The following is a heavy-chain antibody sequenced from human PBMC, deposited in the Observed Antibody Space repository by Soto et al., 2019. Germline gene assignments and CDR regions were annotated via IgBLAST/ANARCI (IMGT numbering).Heavy chain of an antibody. D-gene: IGHD2-15*01. V-gene: IGHV1-69*12. CDR2: IIPIFSTP. CDR3: ARDKDRQQLGGNYYYGIDV. J-gene: IGHJ6*02. Sequence: QVQLVQSGAEVKKPGSSVTVSCKASGGTFGNSAISWVRQAPGQGLEWMGGIIPIFSTPDYAQKFQGRVTITADESTTTSYMELTSLKSEDTAVYHCARDKDRQQLGGNYYYGIDVWGQGTTVTVSS. CDR1: GGTFGNSA.